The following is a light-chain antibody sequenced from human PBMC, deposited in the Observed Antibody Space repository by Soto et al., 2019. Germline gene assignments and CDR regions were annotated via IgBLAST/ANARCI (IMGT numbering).Light chain of an antibody. CDR3: QQYNNWPPCT. Sequence: EIVMTQSPATLSVSPGERATLSCTASQSVSYNLAWYQQKPGQVPRLLIYGASTRAAGIPARFSGSGSGTEFTLTIRSLQSEDFAVYFCQQYNNWPPCTFGQGTKLEI. CDR1: QSVSYN. V-gene: IGKV3-15*01. J-gene: IGKJ2*02. CDR2: GAS.